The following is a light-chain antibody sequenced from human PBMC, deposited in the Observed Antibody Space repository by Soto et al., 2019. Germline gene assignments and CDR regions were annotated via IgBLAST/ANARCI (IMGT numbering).Light chain of an antibody. J-gene: IGKJ5*01. V-gene: IGKV3-11*01. CDR2: DAY. Sequence: EIVWKRAQVTLSLFPGEKDTLSCRASQSFRGLLAWYQQKPGQAPRLLIYDAYNRATGIPPRFSGSGSGTDFTLTISSLEPEDSAVYYCQQRHMWPITFGQGTRLEI. CDR1: QSFRGL. CDR3: QQRHMWPIT.